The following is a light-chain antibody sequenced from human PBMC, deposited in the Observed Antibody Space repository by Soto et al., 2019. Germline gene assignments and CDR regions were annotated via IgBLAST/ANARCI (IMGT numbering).Light chain of an antibody. CDR3: CSYAGSSTVV. J-gene: IGLJ2*01. CDR2: EGS. CDR1: SSDVGSYNL. Sequence: QSALTQPASVSGSPGQXITISCTGTSSDVGSYNLVSWYQQHPGKAPKLMIYEGSKRPSGVSNRFSGSKSGNTASLTISGLQAEDEADYYCCSYAGSSTVVFGGGTQLTVL. V-gene: IGLV2-23*01.